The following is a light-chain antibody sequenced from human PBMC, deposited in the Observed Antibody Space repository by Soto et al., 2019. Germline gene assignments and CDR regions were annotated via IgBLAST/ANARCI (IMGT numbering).Light chain of an antibody. V-gene: IGKV3-20*01. J-gene: IGKJ4*01. Sequence: EIVLTQSPDTLSLSPGERATLSCRASQSVRSERLAWYQQKPGQAPRLLIYDASSRATGIPDRFSGSGSGTDFTLTISRLEPEDFAVYYCQQYGSSPLTFGGGTKV. CDR3: QQYGSSPLT. CDR1: QSVRSER. CDR2: DAS.